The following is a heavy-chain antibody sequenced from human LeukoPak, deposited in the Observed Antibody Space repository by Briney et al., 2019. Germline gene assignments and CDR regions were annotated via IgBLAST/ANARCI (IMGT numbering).Heavy chain of an antibody. CDR2: VSAYNGNT. V-gene: IGHV1-18*04. J-gene: IGHJ6*04. CDR1: GYTFTSYG. D-gene: IGHD3-10*01. CDR3: ARDPPPLLWFGELSPYYYGMDV. Sequence: GASVKVSCEASGYTFTSYGISWVRQTPGQGLEWMGWVSAYNGNTNYAQKLQGRVTMTTDTSTSTAYMELRGLRSDDTAVYYCARDPPPLLWFGELSPYYYGMDVWGKGTTVAVSS.